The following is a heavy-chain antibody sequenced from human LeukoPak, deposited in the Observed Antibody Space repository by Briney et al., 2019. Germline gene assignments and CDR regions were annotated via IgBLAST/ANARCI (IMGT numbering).Heavy chain of an antibody. Sequence: GGSLGLSCAASGFTFSSYWMHWVRQAPGKGLVWVSRINSDGSSTSYADSVKGRFTISRDDAKNTLYLQMNSLRAEDTAVYYCARSPPTIFGVVIILDYWGQGTLVTVSS. V-gene: IGHV3-74*01. D-gene: IGHD3-3*01. CDR3: ARSPPTIFGVVIILDY. CDR1: GFTFSSYW. CDR2: INSDGSST. J-gene: IGHJ4*02.